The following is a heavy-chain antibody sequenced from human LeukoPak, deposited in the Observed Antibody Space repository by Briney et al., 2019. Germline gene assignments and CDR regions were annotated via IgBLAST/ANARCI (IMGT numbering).Heavy chain of an antibody. CDR2: IYTSGST. J-gene: IGHJ4*02. V-gene: IGHV4-61*02. CDR3: ARDEGTKGDAYFDY. CDR1: GGSISSGSYY. Sequence: SETLSLTCTVSGGSISSGSYYWSWIRQPAGKGLEWIGRIYTSGSTNYNPSLKSRVTISVDTSKNQFSLKLSSVTAADTAVYYCARDEGTKGDAYFDYWGQGTLVTVSS.